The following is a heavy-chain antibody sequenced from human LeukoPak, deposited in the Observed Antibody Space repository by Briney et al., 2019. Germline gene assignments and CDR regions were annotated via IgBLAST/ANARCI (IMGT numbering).Heavy chain of an antibody. CDR3: AKEGSGSYFVNPLLDV. D-gene: IGHD3-10*01. Sequence: GGSLSLSCAPSGFTFTDSAMTWVREAPGKGVEGVSSISSSGGATYYADSLKGRFTISRDNSKNTVYLLMNSLRSEDTAIYYCAKEGSGSYFVNPLLDVWGQGTTVSVSS. CDR1: GFTFTDSA. J-gene: IGHJ6*02. V-gene: IGHV3-23*01. CDR2: ISSSGGAT.